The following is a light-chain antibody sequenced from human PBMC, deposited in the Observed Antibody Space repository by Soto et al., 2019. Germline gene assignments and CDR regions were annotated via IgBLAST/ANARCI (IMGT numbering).Light chain of an antibody. Sequence: QPVLTQPPSASASLGASVRLTCTLNSGHSSYAIAWHQQQPEKGPQYLMKINSDGSHSKGGGIPDRFSGSSSGAERYLTISSLQSEDEADYYCQAWGTDMVFGGGTKVTVL. CDR1: SGHSSYA. J-gene: IGLJ2*01. V-gene: IGLV4-69*01. CDR3: QAWGTDMV. CDR2: INSDGSH.